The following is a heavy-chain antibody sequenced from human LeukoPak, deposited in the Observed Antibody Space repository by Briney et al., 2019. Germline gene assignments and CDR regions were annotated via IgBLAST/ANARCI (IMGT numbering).Heavy chain of an antibody. CDR3: ARHGGDWTFDF. D-gene: IGHD2-21*02. CDR2: IYYSGGT. CDR1: GDSIGSYY. V-gene: IGHV4-59*08. Sequence: SETLSLTCTLSGDSIGSYYWGWIRQPPGKGLEWIGYIYYSGGTNYNPSLKSRVTISVDTSKNQFSLKLSSVTAADTAVYYCARHGGDWTFDFWGQGLPVSVSS. J-gene: IGHJ4*02.